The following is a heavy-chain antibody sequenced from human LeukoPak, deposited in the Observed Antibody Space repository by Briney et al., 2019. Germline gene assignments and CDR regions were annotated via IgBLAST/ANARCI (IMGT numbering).Heavy chain of an antibody. Sequence: PSETLSLTCAVYGGSFSGYYWSWIRQPPGKGLEWIGEINHSGSTSYNPSLKSRVTISIDASKNQFSLKLSSVTAADTAVYYCARGAGGYCSSTSCYARTTRYYFDYWGQGTLVTVSS. CDR3: ARGAGGYCSSTSCYARTTRYYFDY. CDR2: INHSGST. J-gene: IGHJ4*02. V-gene: IGHV4-34*01. D-gene: IGHD2-2*01. CDR1: GGSFSGYY.